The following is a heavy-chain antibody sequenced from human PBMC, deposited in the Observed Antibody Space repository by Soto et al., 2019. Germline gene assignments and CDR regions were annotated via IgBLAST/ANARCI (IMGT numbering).Heavy chain of an antibody. V-gene: IGHV4-31*03. CDR1: GGSMNSGGYC. CDR3: SRVILV. Sequence: HVQLQEAGPGLVKPSQTLSLTCTVSGGSMNSGGYCWNWIRQHPGEGLEWIGCISYGGTTSYNPSLKSRVTIAVDTSKNQFPLKLSSVTAADTAVYYCSRVILVWGQGTLITVS. J-gene: IGHJ4*02. CDR2: ISYGGTT. D-gene: IGHD2-15*01.